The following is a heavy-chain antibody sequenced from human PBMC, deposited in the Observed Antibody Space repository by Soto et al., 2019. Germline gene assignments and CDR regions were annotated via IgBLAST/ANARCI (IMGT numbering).Heavy chain of an antibody. CDR2: SYYSGST. CDR1: GGSISSSSYY. Sequence: QLQLQESGPGLVKPSETLSLTCTVSGGSISSSSYYWGWIRQPPGKGLEWIGGSYYSGSTYYNPSDRRVATLSIHTPKNQLSPKLSSVTGADTAVYYCASHVPLEGGRFDPRGPGTPVTVSS. CDR3: ASHVPLEGGRFDP. V-gene: IGHV4-39*01. J-gene: IGHJ5*02. D-gene: IGHD1-1*01.